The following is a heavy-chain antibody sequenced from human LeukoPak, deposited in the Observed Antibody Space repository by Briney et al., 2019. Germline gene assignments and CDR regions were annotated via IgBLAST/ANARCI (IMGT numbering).Heavy chain of an antibody. Sequence: PSETLSLTCTVSGGSISSGGYYWSWIRQPPGKGLEWIGYIYHSGSTYYNPSLKSRVTISVDTSKNQFSLKLSSVTAADTAVYYCARHTESGVVRGGLFDYWGQGTLVTVSS. CDR1: GGSISSGGYY. CDR3: ARHTESGVVRGGLFDY. D-gene: IGHD3-10*01. J-gene: IGHJ4*02. CDR2: IYHSGST. V-gene: IGHV4-30-2*01.